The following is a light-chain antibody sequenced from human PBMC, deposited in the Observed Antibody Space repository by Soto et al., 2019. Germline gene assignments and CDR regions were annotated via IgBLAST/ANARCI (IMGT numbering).Light chain of an antibody. CDR2: GAS. CDR1: QSVSSN. CDR3: QQYNNWPPVT. J-gene: IGKJ2*01. Sequence: EIVMTQSPATLSVSPGERATLSCRASQSVSSNLAWYQQKPGQAPRLLIYGASTRATGIPARFSGSGSGTEFTLTIGRLQSEDFAVYYCQQYNNWPPVTFGQGAKLEIK. V-gene: IGKV3-15*01.